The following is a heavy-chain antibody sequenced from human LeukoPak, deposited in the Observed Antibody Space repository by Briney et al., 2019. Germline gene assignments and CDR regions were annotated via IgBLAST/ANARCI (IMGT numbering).Heavy chain of an antibody. D-gene: IGHD1-26*01. V-gene: IGHV3-23*01. CDR2: ISGSGSST. J-gene: IGHJ6*04. CDR1: AFTFSSYA. CDR3: SKEMTSGAYYYGMDV. Sequence: PGGSLRLPCAASAFTFSSYAMSWVRQAPGKGLEWVSSISGSGSSTYYADSVKGRFTISRDNSKNTVYLQMNSLRAEDTAVYYCSKEMTSGAYYYGMDVWGKGTTVTVSS.